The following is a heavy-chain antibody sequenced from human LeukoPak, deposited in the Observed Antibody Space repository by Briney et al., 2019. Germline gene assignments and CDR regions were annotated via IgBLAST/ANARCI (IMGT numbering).Heavy chain of an antibody. CDR2: IYYSGST. J-gene: IGHJ3*02. CDR1: GGSISSYY. D-gene: IGHD6-19*01. V-gene: IGHV4-59*01. Sequence: SETLSLTCTVSGGSISSYYWSWIRQPPGKGLEWIGYIYYSGSTNYNPSLKSRVTISVDTSKNQFSLKLSSVTAADTAVYYCARGGHAVGPVHAFDIWGQGTMVTVSS. CDR3: ARGGHAVGPVHAFDI.